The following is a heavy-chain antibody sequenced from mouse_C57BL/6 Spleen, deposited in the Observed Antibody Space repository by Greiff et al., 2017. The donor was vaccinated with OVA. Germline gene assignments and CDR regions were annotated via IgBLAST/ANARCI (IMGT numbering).Heavy chain of an antibody. J-gene: IGHJ2*01. D-gene: IGHD4-1*01. CDR1: GFTFSSYT. CDR3: ARETGVYYFDY. CDR2: ISGGGGNT. Sequence: EVMLVESGGGLVKPGGSLKLSCAASGFTFSSYTMSWVRQTPEKRLEWVATISGGGGNTYYPDSVKGRFTISRDNAKNTLYLQMSSLRSEDTALYYCARETGVYYFDYWGQGTTLTVSS. V-gene: IGHV5-9*01.